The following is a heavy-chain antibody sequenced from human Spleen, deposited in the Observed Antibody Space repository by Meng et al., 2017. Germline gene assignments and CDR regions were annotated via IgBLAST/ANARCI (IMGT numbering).Heavy chain of an antibody. Sequence: QVQFVQFGAEVKKPGASVKLSCRASGYTFIDAYWIHWLRQAPGQGLEWMGRIDPNNDHTQYAQNFQGRVTMASDTSISTVYMELNGLRSDDTAVYYCARDEDISAAGKLFGDYWGQGTLVTVSS. CDR2: IDPNNDHT. D-gene: IGHD6-13*01. J-gene: IGHJ4*02. CDR1: GYTFIDAYW. CDR3: ARDEDISAAGKLFGDY. V-gene: IGHV1-2*06.